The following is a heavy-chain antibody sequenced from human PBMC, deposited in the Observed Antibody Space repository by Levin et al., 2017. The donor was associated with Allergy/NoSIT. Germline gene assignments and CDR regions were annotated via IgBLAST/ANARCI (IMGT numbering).Heavy chain of an antibody. Sequence: KVSCAASGFTFSGSAMHWVRQASGKGLEWVGRIRSKANSYATAYAASVKGRFTISRDDSKNTAYLQMNSLKTEDTAVYYCTRQGGDYYGSGSTHDYWGQGTLVTVSS. D-gene: IGHD3-10*01. CDR1: GFTFSGSA. CDR3: TRQGGDYYGSGSTHDY. V-gene: IGHV3-73*01. CDR2: IRSKANSYAT. J-gene: IGHJ4*02.